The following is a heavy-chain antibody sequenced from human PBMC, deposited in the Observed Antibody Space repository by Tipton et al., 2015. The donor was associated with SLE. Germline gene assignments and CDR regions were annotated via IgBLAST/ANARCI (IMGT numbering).Heavy chain of an antibody. Sequence: LRLSCTVSGGSISSGTYYWSWIRQPAGKGLEWIVRIYTSGSANYNPSLKSRVTISVDTSKNHFSRKLSSVTAADTAVYYCARSHCSSPSCYSYYYMDVWGKGTTVTVSS. J-gene: IGHJ6*03. CDR1: GGSISSGTYY. CDR2: IYTSGSA. V-gene: IGHV4-61*02. CDR3: ARSHCSSPSCYSYYYMDV. D-gene: IGHD2-2*02.